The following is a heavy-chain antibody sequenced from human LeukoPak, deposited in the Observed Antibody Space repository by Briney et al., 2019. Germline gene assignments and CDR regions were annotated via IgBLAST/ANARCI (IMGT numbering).Heavy chain of an antibody. J-gene: IGHJ4*02. D-gene: IGHD6-19*01. V-gene: IGHV7-4-1*02. CDR3: ARDASGIAVPRFDY. CDR2: INTNTGNP. Sequence: ASVKVCCKASGYTFTSYAMNWVRQAPGQGLEWMGWINTNTGNPTYAQGFTGRFVFSLDTSVSTAYLQISSLKAEDTAVYYCARDASGIAVPRFDYWGQGTLVTVSS. CDR1: GYTFTSYA.